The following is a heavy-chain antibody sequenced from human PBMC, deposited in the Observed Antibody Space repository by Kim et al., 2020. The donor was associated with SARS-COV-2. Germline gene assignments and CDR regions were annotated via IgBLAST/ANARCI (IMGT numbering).Heavy chain of an antibody. CDR1: GGSISSSSYY. D-gene: IGHD5-12*01. V-gene: IGHV4-39*01. CDR3: ARQGVRQPSGYDLLNFDY. Sequence: SETLSLTCTVSGGSISSSSYYWGWIRQPPGKGLEWIGSIYYSGSTYYNPSLKSRVTISVDTSKNQFSLKLSSVTAADTAVYYCARQGVRQPSGYDLLNFDYXGQGTLVTVSS. J-gene: IGHJ4*02. CDR2: IYYSGST.